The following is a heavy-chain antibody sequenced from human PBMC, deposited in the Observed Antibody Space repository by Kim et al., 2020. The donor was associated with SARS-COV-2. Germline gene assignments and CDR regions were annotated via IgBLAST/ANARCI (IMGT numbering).Heavy chain of an antibody. V-gene: IGHV4-31*03. CDR3: ARDGCGGSCYSGHYYYYYGMDV. J-gene: IGHJ6*02. D-gene: IGHD2-15*01. Sequence: SETLSLTCTVSGGSISSGGYYWSWIRQHPGKGLEWIGYIYYSGSTYYNPSLKSRVTISVDTSKNQFSLKLSSVTAADTAVYYCARDGCGGSCYSGHYYYYYGMDVWGQGTTVTVSS. CDR2: IYYSGST. CDR1: GGSISSGGYY.